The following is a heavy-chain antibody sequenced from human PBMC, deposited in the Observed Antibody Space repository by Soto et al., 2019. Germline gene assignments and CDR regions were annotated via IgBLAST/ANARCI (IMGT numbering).Heavy chain of an antibody. CDR2: IWYDGSNK. D-gene: IGHD2-2*01. CDR3: ARDYMDQLLYFDY. J-gene: IGHJ4*02. Sequence: QVQLVESGGGVVQPGRSLRLSCAASGFTFSSYGMHWVRQAPGKGLEWVAVIWYDGSNKYYADSVKGRFTISRDNSKNTLYLQMNSLRAEDTAVYYGARDYMDQLLYFDYWGQGTLVTVSS. V-gene: IGHV3-33*01. CDR1: GFTFSSYG.